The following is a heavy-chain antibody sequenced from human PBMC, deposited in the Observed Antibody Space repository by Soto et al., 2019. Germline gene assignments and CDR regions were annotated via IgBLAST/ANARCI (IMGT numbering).Heavy chain of an antibody. D-gene: IGHD6-19*01. V-gene: IGHV4-59*01. CDR2: IYYSGST. Sequence: SETLSLTCTVSGGSISSYYWSWIRQPPGKGLEWIGYIYYSGSTNYNPSLKSRVTISVDTSKNQFSLKLSSVTAADTAVYYCAREGYSSGWYARDYYYYGMDVWGQGTTVTVSS. CDR1: GGSISSYY. J-gene: IGHJ6*02. CDR3: AREGYSSGWYARDYYYYGMDV.